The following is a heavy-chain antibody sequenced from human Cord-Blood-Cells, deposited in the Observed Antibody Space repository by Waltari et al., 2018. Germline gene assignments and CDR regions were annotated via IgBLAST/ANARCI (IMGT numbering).Heavy chain of an antibody. CDR3: ARAETYYDFWSGYSGGNWFDP. D-gene: IGHD3-3*01. V-gene: IGHV4-59*01. CDR1: GGSISSYY. Sequence: QVQLQESGPGLVKPSETLSLTCTVSGGSISSYYWSWIRQPPGKGLEWIGYIYYSGSTNYNPSLKSRVTISVDTSKNQFSLKLSSVTAADTAVYYCARAETYYDFWSGYSGGNWFDPWGQGTLVTVSS. CDR2: IYYSGST. J-gene: IGHJ5*02.